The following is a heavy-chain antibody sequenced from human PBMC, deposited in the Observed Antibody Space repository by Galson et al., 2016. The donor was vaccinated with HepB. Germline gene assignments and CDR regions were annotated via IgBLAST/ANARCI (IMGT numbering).Heavy chain of an antibody. J-gene: IGHJ4*02. Sequence: LSLTCTVSGGSISGRSYYWGWIRQPPGKGLEWIGSIYHGGNTYHNPSLKSRVTISVDTSKNQFYLKLSSVTAADTAVYYCARHPGLELLDYWGQGTLVTVSS. CDR3: ARHPGLELLDY. D-gene: IGHD1-7*01. CDR1: GGSISGRSYY. V-gene: IGHV4-39*01. CDR2: IYHGGNT.